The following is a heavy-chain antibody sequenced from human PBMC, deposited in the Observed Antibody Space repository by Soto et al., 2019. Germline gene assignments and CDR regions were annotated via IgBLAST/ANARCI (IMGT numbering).Heavy chain of an antibody. CDR1: GYTFTSYD. Sequence: ASVKVSCKASGYTFTSYDINWVRQATGQGLEWMGWMNPNSGNTGYAQKFQGRVTMTRNTSISTAYMELSSLRSEDTAVYYCARTGMYDYIWGIGDHYAFDIWGQGTMVTVSS. J-gene: IGHJ3*02. CDR2: MNPNSGNT. CDR3: ARTGMYDYIWGIGDHYAFDI. V-gene: IGHV1-8*01. D-gene: IGHD3-16*01.